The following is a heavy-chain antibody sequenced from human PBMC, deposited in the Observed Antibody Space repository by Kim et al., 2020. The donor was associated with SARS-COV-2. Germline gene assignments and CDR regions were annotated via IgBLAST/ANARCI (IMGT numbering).Heavy chain of an antibody. CDR2: ISYDGSNK. V-gene: IGHV3-30*18. J-gene: IGHJ6*02. CDR3: AKDLAYSSSWYFGGMDV. Sequence: GGSLRLSCAASGFTFSSYGMHWVRQAPGKGLEWVAVISYDGSNKYYADSVKGRFTISRDNSKNTLYLQMNSLRAEDTAVYYCAKDLAYSSSWYFGGMDVWGQGTTVTVSS. D-gene: IGHD6-13*01. CDR1: GFTFSSYG.